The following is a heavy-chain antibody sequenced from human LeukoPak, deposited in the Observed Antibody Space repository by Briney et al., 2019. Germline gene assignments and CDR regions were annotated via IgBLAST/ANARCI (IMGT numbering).Heavy chain of an antibody. CDR2: ISYDGSNK. J-gene: IGHJ4*02. CDR3: ARDQGMATLDY. V-gene: IGHV3-30-3*01. CDR1: GFTFSRYA. D-gene: IGHD5-24*01. Sequence: GGSLRLSCAASGFTFSRYAMHWVRQAPGKGLEWVAVISYDGSNKYYADSVKGRFTISRDNSKNTLYLQMNSLRAEDTAVYYCARDQGMATLDYWGQGTLVTVSS.